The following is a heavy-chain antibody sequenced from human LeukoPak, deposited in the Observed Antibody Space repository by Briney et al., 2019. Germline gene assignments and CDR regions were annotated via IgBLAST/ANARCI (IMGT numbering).Heavy chain of an antibody. V-gene: IGHV3-21*01. D-gene: IGHD1-1*01. Sequence: GGSLRLSCAASGFTFSSYRMTWDRQAPGKGLEWVSSISSSSSYIYYADSVKGRFTIYRDNAKNSLYLQMNSLRAEDTAVYYCARNLGTSRTPFDYWGQGTLVTVSS. CDR3: ARNLGTSRTPFDY. J-gene: IGHJ4*02. CDR1: GFTFSSYR. CDR2: ISSSSSYI.